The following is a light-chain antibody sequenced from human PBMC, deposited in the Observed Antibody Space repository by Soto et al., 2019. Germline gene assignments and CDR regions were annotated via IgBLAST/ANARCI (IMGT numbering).Light chain of an antibody. Sequence: DIQMTQSPSTLSGSVGYRVTITCRASQTISSWLAWYQQKPGKAPKLLIYKASTLKSGVPSRFSGSGSGTEFTLTISGLQPDDFATYYCQHYNSYSEAFGQGTKVDIK. J-gene: IGKJ1*01. CDR2: KAS. V-gene: IGKV1-5*03. CDR3: QHYNSYSEA. CDR1: QTISSW.